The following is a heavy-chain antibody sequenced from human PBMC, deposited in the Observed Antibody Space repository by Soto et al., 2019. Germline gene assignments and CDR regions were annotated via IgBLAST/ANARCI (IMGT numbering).Heavy chain of an antibody. D-gene: IGHD2-2*01. CDR3: ASSRIVVVPAAISILWFDP. V-gene: IGHV1-69*06. Sequence: QVQLVQSGAEVKKPGSSVKVSCKASGGTFSSYAIGWVRQAPGQGLEWMGGIIPIFGTANYAQKFQGRVTITADKSTSTAYMELSSLRSEDTAVYYCASSRIVVVPAAISILWFDPWGQGTLVTVSS. CDR2: IIPIFGTA. CDR1: GGTFSSYA. J-gene: IGHJ5*02.